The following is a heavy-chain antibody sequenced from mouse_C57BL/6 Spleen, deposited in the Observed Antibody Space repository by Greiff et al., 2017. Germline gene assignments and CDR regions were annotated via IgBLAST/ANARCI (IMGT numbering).Heavy chain of an antibody. CDR1: GYTFTSYW. V-gene: IGHV1-69*01. D-gene: IGHD1-1*01. CDR2: IDPSDSYT. CDR3: ASSTVVNAMDY. Sequence: QVQLQQPGAELVKPGASVKMSCKASGYTFTSYWMHWVKQRPGQGLEWIGEIDPSDSYTNYNQKFKGKSTLTVDKSSSTAYMQLSSLTSEDSAVYYCASSTVVNAMDYWGQGTSVTVSS. J-gene: IGHJ4*01.